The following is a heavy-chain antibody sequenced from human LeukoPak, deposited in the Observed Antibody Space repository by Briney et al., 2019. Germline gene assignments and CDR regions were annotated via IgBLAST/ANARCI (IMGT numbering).Heavy chain of an antibody. D-gene: IGHD2-2*01. CDR1: GGSISSSSYY. CDR2: IYYSGST. Sequence: SETLSLTCTVSGGSISSSSYYWGWTRQPPGKGLEWIGSIYYSGSTNYNPSLKSRVTISVDTSKNQFSLKLSSVIAADTAVYYCARTTEGYCSSASCFGFSYSYYMDVWGKGTTVTISS. CDR3: ARTTEGYCSSASCFGFSYSYYMDV. V-gene: IGHV4-39*07. J-gene: IGHJ6*03.